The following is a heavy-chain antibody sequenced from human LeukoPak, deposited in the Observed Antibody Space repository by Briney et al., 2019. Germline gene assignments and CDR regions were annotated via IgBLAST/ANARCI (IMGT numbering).Heavy chain of an antibody. CDR2: IIPIFGTA. CDR1: GGTFSSYA. CDR3: ARAGDYYDSSGYGGFDY. D-gene: IGHD3-22*01. J-gene: IGHJ4*02. Sequence: ASVKVSCKASGGTFSSYAISWVRQAPGQGLEWMGGIIPIFGTANYAQKFQGRVTMTRDTSTSTVYMELSSLRSEDTAVYYCARAGDYYDSSGYGGFDYWGQGTLVTVSS. V-gene: IGHV1-69*05.